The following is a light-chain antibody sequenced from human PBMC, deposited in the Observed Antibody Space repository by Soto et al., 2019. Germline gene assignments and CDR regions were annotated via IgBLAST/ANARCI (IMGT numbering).Light chain of an antibody. CDR2: AAS. CDR1: QGISSY. CDR3: QQVNSYPT. V-gene: IGKV1-9*01. J-gene: IGKJ5*01. Sequence: DIQLTQSPSFLSASVGDRVAFTCRASQGISSYLAWYQQKPGKAPKLLIYAASTLHSGVPSRFSGSGYGTEFTLTISSLQPEDFATYYCQQVNSYPTFGQGTRLEIK.